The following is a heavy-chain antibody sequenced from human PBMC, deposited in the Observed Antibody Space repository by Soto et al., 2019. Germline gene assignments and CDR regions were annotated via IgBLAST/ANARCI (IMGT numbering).Heavy chain of an antibody. CDR3: ARGIVRPYYFDY. CDR2: INAGNGNT. D-gene: IGHD3-10*02. J-gene: IGHJ4*02. V-gene: IGHV1-3*01. CDR1: GYTFPSYA. Sequence: ASVKVSCKASGYTFPSYAMHWVRQAPGQRLEWMGWINAGNGNTKYSQKFQGRVTITRDTSASTAYMELSSLRSEDTAVYYCARGIVRPYYFDYWAQGTLVTVSS.